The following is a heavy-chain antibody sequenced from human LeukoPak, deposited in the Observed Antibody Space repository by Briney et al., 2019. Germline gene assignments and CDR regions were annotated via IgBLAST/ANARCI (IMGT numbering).Heavy chain of an antibody. CDR3: ARPRVSYHILSEPGY. V-gene: IGHV1-2*02. CDR2: INPNSGGT. J-gene: IGHJ4*02. D-gene: IGHD1-26*01. Sequence: ASVKVSCKASGYTFTGYYMHWVRLAPGQGLEWMGWINPNSGGTNYAQKFQGRVTFTRDTSISTTYMELSSLRFDDTAFYYCARPRVSYHILSEPGYWGQGTLVTVSS. CDR1: GYTFTGYY.